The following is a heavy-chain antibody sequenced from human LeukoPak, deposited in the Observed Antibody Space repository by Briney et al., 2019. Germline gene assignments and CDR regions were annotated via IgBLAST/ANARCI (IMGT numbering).Heavy chain of an antibody. J-gene: IGHJ3*02. CDR1: GFTFDDYV. Sequence: GGTLRLSCAASGFTFDDYVMHWVRQALGKGLEWVSLISGDGGSTYYADSVKGRFTISRDNSKNSLYLQMNSLRTEGTALYYCVKVWQPGRSYAFDIWGQGTMVTVSS. CDR2: ISGDGGST. CDR3: VKVWQPGRSYAFDI. D-gene: IGHD1-26*01. V-gene: IGHV3-43*02.